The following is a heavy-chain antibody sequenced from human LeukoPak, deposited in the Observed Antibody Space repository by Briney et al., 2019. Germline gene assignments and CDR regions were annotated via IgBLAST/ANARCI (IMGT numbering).Heavy chain of an antibody. CDR2: IYYSGST. V-gene: IGHV4-59*12. CDR1: GGANSRYF. Sequence: SESLCLTCTVYGGANSRYFDSWVRQTPGKRLEWIGYIYYSGSTNYNPSLKSRVTISVDTSKNQFSLKLSSVTAADTAVYYCAREGGDLSAFDIWGQGTMVTVSS. CDR3: AREGGDLSAFDI. D-gene: IGHD3-16*01. J-gene: IGHJ3*02.